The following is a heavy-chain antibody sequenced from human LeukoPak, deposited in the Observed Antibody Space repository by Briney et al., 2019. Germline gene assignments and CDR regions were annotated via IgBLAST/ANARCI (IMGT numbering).Heavy chain of an antibody. J-gene: IGHJ3*02. Sequence: GASVKVSCKASGGTFSSYAISWVRQAPGQGLEWMGGIIPIFGTANYAQKFQGRVTITTDESTSTAYMELSSLRSEDTAVYYCARDESRGGHYAFDIWGQGTMVTVSS. CDR3: ARDESRGGHYAFDI. CDR2: IIPIFGTA. V-gene: IGHV1-69*05. D-gene: IGHD5-24*01. CDR1: GGTFSSYA.